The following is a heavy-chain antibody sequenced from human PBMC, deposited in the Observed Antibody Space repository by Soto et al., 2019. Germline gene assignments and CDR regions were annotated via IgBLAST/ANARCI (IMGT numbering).Heavy chain of an antibody. Sequence: SETLSLTCAVYGGSFSGYYWSWIRQPPGKGLEWIGEINHSGSTNYNPSLKSRVTISVDTSKNQFSLKLSSVTAADTAVYYCARDYCSGVSCSRYYFDYWGQGTLVTVSS. CDR2: INHSGST. CDR1: GGSFSGYY. V-gene: IGHV4-34*01. J-gene: IGHJ4*02. CDR3: ARDYCSGVSCSRYYFDY. D-gene: IGHD2-15*01.